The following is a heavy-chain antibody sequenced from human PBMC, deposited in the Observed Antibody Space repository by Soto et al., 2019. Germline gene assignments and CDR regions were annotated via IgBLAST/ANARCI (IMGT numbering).Heavy chain of an antibody. CDR2: IYSGGST. CDR1: GFTVGSNY. V-gene: IGHV3-66*01. Sequence: GGSLRLSCAASGFTVGSNYMSWVRQAPGKGLEWVSVIYSGGSTYYADSVKGRFTISRDNSKNTLYLQMNSLRAEDTAVYYCARDRMGSFGAFDIWGQGTMVTVSS. D-gene: IGHD5-18*01. J-gene: IGHJ3*02. CDR3: ARDRMGSFGAFDI.